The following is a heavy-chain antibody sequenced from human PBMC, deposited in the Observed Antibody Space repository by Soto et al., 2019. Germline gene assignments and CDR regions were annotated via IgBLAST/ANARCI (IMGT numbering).Heavy chain of an antibody. Sequence: EVHLVESGGGFVQPGGSLRLSCSGSGFTFSSYAMHWVRQAPGKGLAYASAISSNGGSTYYADSVKGRFTISRDNSKKTLYLQMTSLRVEDTAVYYCVKGNYSSSGLLDWFDPWGQGTVVTVSS. CDR1: GFTFSSYA. V-gene: IGHV3-64D*06. CDR2: ISSNGGST. CDR3: VKGNYSSSGLLDWFDP. D-gene: IGHD6-6*01. J-gene: IGHJ5*01.